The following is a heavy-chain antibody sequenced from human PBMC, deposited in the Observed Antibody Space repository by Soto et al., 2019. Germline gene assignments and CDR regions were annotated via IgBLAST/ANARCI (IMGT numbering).Heavy chain of an antibody. CDR2: INHRGSA. V-gene: IGHV4-39*07. CDR1: GGSISSGNYY. Sequence: PSETLSLTCPVSGGSISSGNYYWSWIRQHPGKGPEWIGEINHRGSANYNPSLKSRVTISVDISKSQFSLRLTSVTAADTAVYYCARYNAASGTYYFDYWGQGALVTVSS. D-gene: IGHD6-13*01. J-gene: IGHJ4*02. CDR3: ARYNAASGTYYFDY.